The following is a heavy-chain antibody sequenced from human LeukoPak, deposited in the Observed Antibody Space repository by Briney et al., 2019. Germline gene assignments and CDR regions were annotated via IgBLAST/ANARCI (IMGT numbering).Heavy chain of an antibody. CDR3: AKDMTTVTVPPFDP. CDR1: GFAFSSYS. V-gene: IGHV3-21*04. CDR2: ISSSSSYV. J-gene: IGHJ5*02. Sequence: GGSLRLSCAASGFAFSSYSMNWVRQAPGKGLEWVSSISSSSSYVYYADSVKGRFTISRDNSKNTLYLQMNSLRAEDTAVYYCAKDMTTVTVPPFDPWGQGTLVTVSS. D-gene: IGHD4-17*01.